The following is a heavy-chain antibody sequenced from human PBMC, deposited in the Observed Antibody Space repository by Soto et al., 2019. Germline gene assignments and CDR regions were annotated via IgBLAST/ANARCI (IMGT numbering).Heavy chain of an antibody. CDR1: GGSISSYY. Sequence: VVASETLSLTCTVSGGSISSYYWSWIRQPPGKGLEWIGYIYYSGSTNYNPSLKSRVTISVDTSKNQFSLKLSSVTAADTAVYYCARAWQYSSGFFDYWGQGTLVTVSS. CDR2: IYYSGST. D-gene: IGHD6-19*01. CDR3: ARAWQYSSGFFDY. J-gene: IGHJ4*02. V-gene: IGHV4-59*01.